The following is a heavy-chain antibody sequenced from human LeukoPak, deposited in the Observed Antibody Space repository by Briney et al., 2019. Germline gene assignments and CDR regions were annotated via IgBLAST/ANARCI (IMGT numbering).Heavy chain of an antibody. Sequence: ASVKVSCKASGGTFSSYAISWVRQAPGQGLERMGRIIPILGIANYAQKFQGRVTITADKSTSTAYMELSSLRSEDTAVYYCARGVVPAALNWFDPWGQGTLVTVSS. J-gene: IGHJ5*02. D-gene: IGHD2-2*01. CDR2: IIPILGIA. CDR1: GGTFSSYA. V-gene: IGHV1-69*04. CDR3: ARGVVPAALNWFDP.